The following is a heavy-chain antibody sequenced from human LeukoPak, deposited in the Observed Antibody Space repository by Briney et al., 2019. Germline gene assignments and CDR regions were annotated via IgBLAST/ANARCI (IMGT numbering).Heavy chain of an antibody. CDR2: ISYSGTT. Sequence: SETLSLTCTVSSDSINRDSWSWVRQPPGTGLEWIGNISYSGTTNYNPSFKSRVTTSVDTSKNQISLKLYSVTAADSAVYYCGRQLETYGLAADYWGQGTLVTVSS. D-gene: IGHD3/OR15-3a*01. J-gene: IGHJ4*02. V-gene: IGHV4-59*08. CDR1: SDSINRDS. CDR3: GRQLETYGLAADY.